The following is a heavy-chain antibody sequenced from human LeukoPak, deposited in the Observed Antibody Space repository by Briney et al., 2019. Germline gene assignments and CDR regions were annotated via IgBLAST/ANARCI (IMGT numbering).Heavy chain of an antibody. D-gene: IGHD5-24*01. CDR3: ARERRDGRFYYYYYMDV. Sequence: GASVKVSCKASGGTFSSYAISWVRQAPGQGLEWMGGIIPIFGTANYAQKFQGRVTITADESTSTAYMELSSLRSEDTAVYYCARERRDGRFYYYYYMDVWGKGTTVTVSS. J-gene: IGHJ6*03. CDR2: IIPIFGTA. CDR1: GGTFSSYA. V-gene: IGHV1-69*13.